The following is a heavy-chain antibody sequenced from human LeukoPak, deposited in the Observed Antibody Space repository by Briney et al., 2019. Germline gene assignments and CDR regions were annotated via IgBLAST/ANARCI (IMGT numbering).Heavy chain of an antibody. D-gene: IGHD2-2*01. Sequence: ASVKVSCKASGFTLTGYYMHWVRQDPRQGLQWMGWIKPNRGDTDYAQKFQGRVTMTRDTSISTVYMELSSLRSDDTAVYYCARADSVPAGDYHYWYMDVWGKGTTVTVSS. CDR1: GFTLTGYY. CDR2: IKPNRGDT. CDR3: ARADSVPAGDYHYWYMDV. J-gene: IGHJ6*03. V-gene: IGHV1-2*02.